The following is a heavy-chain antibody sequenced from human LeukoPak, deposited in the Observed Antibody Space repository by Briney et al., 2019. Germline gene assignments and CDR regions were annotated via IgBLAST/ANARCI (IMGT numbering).Heavy chain of an antibody. D-gene: IGHD3-22*01. V-gene: IGHV3-30*02. CDR1: GFTFSSYG. CDR2: IRYDGSNK. CDR3: ARDYYDSSGYYYYFDY. Sequence: PSGGSLRLSCAASGFTFSSYGMHWVRQAPGKGLEWVAFIRYDGSNKYYADSVKGRFTISRDNSKNTLYLQMNSLRAEDTAVYYCARDYYDSSGYYYYFDYWGQGTLVTVSS. J-gene: IGHJ4*02.